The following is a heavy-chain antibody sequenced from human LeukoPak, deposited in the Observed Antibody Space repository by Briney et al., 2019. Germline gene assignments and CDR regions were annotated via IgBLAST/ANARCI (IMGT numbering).Heavy chain of an antibody. D-gene: IGHD3-22*01. CDR3: SRDGAEDDNSAFDI. V-gene: IGHV3-72*01. CDR2: IRRKRNSYTT. CDR1: GFTFSDYI. Sequence: GGSLRLSCVASGFTFSDYILDWVRQAPGKGLEWVGRIRRKRNSYTTEYAASVKGRFSISRDDLKKTLYLHMRILQTEDTAVYYCSRDGAEDDNSAFDIWGPGTMVTVSS. J-gene: IGHJ3*02.